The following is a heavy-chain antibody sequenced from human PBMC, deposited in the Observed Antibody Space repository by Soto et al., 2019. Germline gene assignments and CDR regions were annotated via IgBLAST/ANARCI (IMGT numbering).Heavy chain of an antibody. J-gene: IGHJ5*02. D-gene: IGHD3-22*01. V-gene: IGHV4-39*01. Sequence: SETLSLTCGVSGDSISNSRFYWAWIRQPPGEGLEWIGSIYHTGNAYYNPSLKSRVTISVDTSKNQFSLKVASVTAADTALYYCARDYFDSSDYTTNWFDPWGQGTLVTVS. CDR3: ARDYFDSSDYTTNWFDP. CDR1: GDSISNSRFY. CDR2: IYHTGNA.